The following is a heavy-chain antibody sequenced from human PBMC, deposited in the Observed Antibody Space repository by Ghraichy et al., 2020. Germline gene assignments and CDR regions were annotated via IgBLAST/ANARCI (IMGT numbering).Heavy chain of an antibody. V-gene: IGHV4-34*01. CDR3: ARGRYRTYSSSWFDP. CDR2: INHSGST. D-gene: IGHD6-13*01. CDR1: GGSFSGYY. Sequence: GSLRLSCAVYGGSFSGYYWSWIRQPPGKGLEWIGEINHSGSTNYNPSLKSRVTISVDTSKNQFSLKLSSVTAADTAVYYCARGRYRTYSSSWFDPWGQGTLVTVSS. J-gene: IGHJ5*02.